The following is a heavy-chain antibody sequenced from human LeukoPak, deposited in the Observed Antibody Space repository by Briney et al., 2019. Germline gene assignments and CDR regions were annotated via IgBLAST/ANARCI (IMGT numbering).Heavy chain of an antibody. CDR1: GFTFSSYA. Sequence: GGSLRLSCAASGFTFSSYAMHWVRQAPGKGLEWVAVISYDGSNKYYADSVKGRFTISRDNAKNSLYLQMNSLRAEDTAVYYCASTVTRAHSGQGTLVTVSS. CDR2: ISYDGSNK. D-gene: IGHD4-17*01. CDR3: ASTVTRAH. J-gene: IGHJ4*02. V-gene: IGHV3-30-3*01.